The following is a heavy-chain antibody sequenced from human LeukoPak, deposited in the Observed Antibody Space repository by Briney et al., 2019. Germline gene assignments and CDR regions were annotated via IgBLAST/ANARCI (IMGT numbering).Heavy chain of an antibody. Sequence: GGSLRLSCAASGFTFSSYAMSWVRQAPGKGLEWVSAISGSGGSTYYADSVKGRFTISRDNSKNTLYLQMNSLRAEDTAVYYCAKSDWYYDYVWGSYLLAGAFDIWGQGTMVTVSS. CDR2: ISGSGGST. CDR3: AKSDWYYDYVWGSYLLAGAFDI. CDR1: GFTFSSYA. J-gene: IGHJ3*02. V-gene: IGHV3-23*01. D-gene: IGHD3-16*02.